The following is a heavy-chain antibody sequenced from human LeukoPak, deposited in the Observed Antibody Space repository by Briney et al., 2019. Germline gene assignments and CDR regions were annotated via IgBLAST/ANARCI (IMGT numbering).Heavy chain of an antibody. D-gene: IGHD2-21*01. J-gene: IGHJ2*01. CDR3: VRRDLFYWYFDL. Sequence: SETLSLTCTVSGGSISSYYWSWIRQPPGKGLEWIGYIYYSGSTNYNPSLKSRVTISVDTSKNQFSLKLSSVTAADTAVYYCVRRDLFYWYFDLWGRGTLVTVSS. V-gene: IGHV4-59*08. CDR1: GGSISSYY. CDR2: IYYSGST.